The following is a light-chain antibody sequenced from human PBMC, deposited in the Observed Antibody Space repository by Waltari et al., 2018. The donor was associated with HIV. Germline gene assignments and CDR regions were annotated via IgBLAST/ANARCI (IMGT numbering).Light chain of an antibody. CDR2: KDS. V-gene: IGLV3-25*03. CDR1: TLPKPY. Sequence: SYALTQPPSVSVSPGQTARLTCSGETLPKPYVYWYQQKPGQARLQVMCKDSERPSGIPERFSGSSLGTTVTLTISGVQAEDEADYYCQSADDSISNLVFGGGTKLTVL. CDR3: QSADDSISNLV. J-gene: IGLJ3*02.